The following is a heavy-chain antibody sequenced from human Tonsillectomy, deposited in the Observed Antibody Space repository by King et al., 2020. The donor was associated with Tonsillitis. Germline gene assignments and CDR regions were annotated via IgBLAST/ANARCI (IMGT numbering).Heavy chain of an antibody. CDR1: GYTFTSYG. CDR3: VVAVAGTDGRAWFDP. V-gene: IGHV1-18*04. D-gene: IGHD6-19*01. J-gene: IGHJ5*02. CDR2: ISAYNGNT. Sequence: VQLVESGAEVKKPGASVKVSCKASGYTFTSYGISWVRQAPGQGLEWMGWISAYNGNTNYAQKLQGRVTMTTDTSTSTAYMELRRRRSDDTAVYYCVVAVAGTDGRAWFDPWGQGTLVTVSS.